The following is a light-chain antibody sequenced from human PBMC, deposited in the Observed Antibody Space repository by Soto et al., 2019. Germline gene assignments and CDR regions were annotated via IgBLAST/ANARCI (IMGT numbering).Light chain of an antibody. CDR2: DVF. V-gene: IGLV2-14*03. Sequence: SSLTQDSSVSGSPGQSITISCPGTSSDVGGFNYVSWYQQHPGKAPKLMIYDVFTRPSGVSNRFSGSKSGNTASLTISALQAEDEADYYCTSWTSTSTYVFGSGTKVTVL. J-gene: IGLJ1*01. CDR3: TSWTSTSTYV. CDR1: SSDVGGFNY.